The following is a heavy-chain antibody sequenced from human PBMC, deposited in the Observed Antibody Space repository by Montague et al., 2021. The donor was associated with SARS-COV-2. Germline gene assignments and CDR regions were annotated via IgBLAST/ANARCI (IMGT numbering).Heavy chain of an antibody. CDR3: ARLGDGVVPSPILGAGPYYSYYYMDV. CDR1: GGSFSTYS. Sequence: SETLSLTCAVHGGSFSTYSWNWIRQPPGKGLEWIGEIHHGGSTNYNPSLKGRVTISADTSKNQFSLKLTSVAAADTAVYYCARLGDGVVPSPILGAGPYYSYYYMDVWGKGTTVTVSS. J-gene: IGHJ6*03. D-gene: IGHD2-2*02. CDR2: IHHGGST. V-gene: IGHV4-34*01.